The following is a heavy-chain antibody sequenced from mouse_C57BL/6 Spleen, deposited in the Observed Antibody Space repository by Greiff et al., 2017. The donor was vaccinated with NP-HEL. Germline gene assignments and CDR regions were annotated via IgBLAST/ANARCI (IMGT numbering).Heavy chain of an antibody. D-gene: IGHD1-1*01. V-gene: IGHV5-4*03. CDR1: GFTFSSYA. CDR2: ISDGGSYT. J-gene: IGHJ3*01. CDR3: ARGSSYDWFAY. Sequence: DVMLVESGGGLVKPGGSLKLSCAASGFTFSSYAMSWVRQTPEKRLERVATISDGGSYTYYPDNVKGRFTISRDNAKNNLYLQMSHLKSEDTAMYYCARGSSYDWFAYWGQGTLVTVSA.